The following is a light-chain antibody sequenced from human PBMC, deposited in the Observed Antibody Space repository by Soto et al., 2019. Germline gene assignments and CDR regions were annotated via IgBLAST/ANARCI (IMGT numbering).Light chain of an antibody. V-gene: IGKV1-5*03. CDR1: QTISTW. CDR2: KAS. Sequence: DIPMSQSPSTVSATIGNRVTIPCRASQTISTWLAWYQQKPGKAPNLLIYKASSLESGVPSRFSGSGSGTEFTLTISSLQPDDFATYSCRQYSTCPLTFGGGTKVDI. J-gene: IGKJ4*01. CDR3: RQYSTCPLT.